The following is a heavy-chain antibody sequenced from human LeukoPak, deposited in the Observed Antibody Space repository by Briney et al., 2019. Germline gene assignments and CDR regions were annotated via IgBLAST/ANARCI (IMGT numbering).Heavy chain of an antibody. Sequence: PSETLSLTCTVSGGSIGTYYWSWIRQPPGKGLEWIGYIYYRGTTNYNPSLMSRVTISVDTSKNQFSLKLSSVTAADTAVYYCARHEWGSYYNAFDYWGQGTLATVSS. CDR3: ARHEWGSYYNAFDY. V-gene: IGHV4-59*08. J-gene: IGHJ4*02. CDR2: IYYRGTT. D-gene: IGHD3-10*01. CDR1: GGSIGTYY.